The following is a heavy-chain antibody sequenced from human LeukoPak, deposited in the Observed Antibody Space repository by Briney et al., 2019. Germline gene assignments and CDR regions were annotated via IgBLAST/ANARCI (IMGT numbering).Heavy chain of an antibody. CDR3: AKDPGGNDYGDYYFDY. Sequence: PGGSLRLSCAASGFTFRSYGMHWVRQAPGKGLEWVAVISYDGSNKYYADSVKGRFTISRDNSKNTLYLQMNSLRAEDTAVYYCAKDPGGNDYGDYYFDYWGQGTLVTVSS. CDR2: ISYDGSNK. D-gene: IGHD4-17*01. V-gene: IGHV3-30*18. CDR1: GFTFRSYG. J-gene: IGHJ4*02.